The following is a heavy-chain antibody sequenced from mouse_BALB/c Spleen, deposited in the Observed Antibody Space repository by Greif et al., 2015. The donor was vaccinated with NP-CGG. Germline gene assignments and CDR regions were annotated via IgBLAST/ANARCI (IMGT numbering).Heavy chain of an antibody. D-gene: IGHD1-1*01. Sequence: VKLMESGPELVKPGASVRISCKASGYTFTSYYIHWVKQRPGQGLEWIGWIYPGNVNTKYNEKFKGKATLTADKSSSTAYMQLSSLTSEDSAVYFCAKIPYYYGSSYYAMDYWGQGTSVTVSS. V-gene: IGHV1S56*01. J-gene: IGHJ4*01. CDR1: GYTFTSYY. CDR3: AKIPYYYGSSYYAMDY. CDR2: IYPGNVNT.